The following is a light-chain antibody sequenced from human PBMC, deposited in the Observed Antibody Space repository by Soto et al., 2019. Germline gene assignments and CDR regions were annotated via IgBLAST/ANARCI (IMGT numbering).Light chain of an antibody. J-gene: IGKJ4*01. CDR2: GAS. V-gene: IGKV3-20*01. CDR3: QQHSRSIT. CDR1: QSVNNNY. Sequence: VLTHSPGTLSLSPGERATLSCRASQSVNNNYLAWYQQKPGQSPRLLIYGASIRATAIPDRFSGSGSGTDFTLTISRLEPEDSAVYYCQQHSRSITFGGGTKVDIK.